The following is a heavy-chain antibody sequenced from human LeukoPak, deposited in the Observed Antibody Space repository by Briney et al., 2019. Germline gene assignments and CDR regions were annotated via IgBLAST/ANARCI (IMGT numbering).Heavy chain of an antibody. CDR3: ARLGRYSYGPNYYMDV. CDR2: ISSSSSYI. D-gene: IGHD5-18*01. V-gene: IGHV3-21*01. Sequence: GGSLRLSCVASGITFSSYSMNWVRQAPGKGLEWVSSISSSSSYIYYADSVKGRFTISRDNAKNSLYLQMNSLRAEDTAVYYCARLGRYSYGPNYYMDVWGKGTTVTVSS. CDR1: GITFSSYS. J-gene: IGHJ6*03.